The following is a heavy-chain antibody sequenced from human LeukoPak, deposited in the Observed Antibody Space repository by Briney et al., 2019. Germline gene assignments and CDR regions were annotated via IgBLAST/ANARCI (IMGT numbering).Heavy chain of an antibody. CDR1: GFTVSSNY. Sequence: GGSLRLXCAASGFTVSSNYMSWVRQAPGKGLEWVSVIYSGGSTYYADSVKGRFTISRDNSKNTLYLQMNSLRAEDTAVYYCASQTIYYSSYRWEYFDYWGQGTLVTVSS. CDR3: ASQTIYYSSYRWEYFDY. J-gene: IGHJ4*02. D-gene: IGHD4-11*01. CDR2: IYSGGST. V-gene: IGHV3-53*01.